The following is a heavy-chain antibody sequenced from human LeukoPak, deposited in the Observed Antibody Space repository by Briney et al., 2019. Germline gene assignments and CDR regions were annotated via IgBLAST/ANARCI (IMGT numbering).Heavy chain of an antibody. V-gene: IGHV4-59*01. CDR3: ARVELDYDLWSGYYTY. CDR2: IYYSGST. Sequence: SETLSLTCTVSGGSISSYYWSWIRQPPGKGLEWIGYIYYSGSTNYNPSLKSRVTISVDTSKNQFSLKLSSVTAADTAVYYCARVELDYDLWSGYYTYWGQGTLVTVSS. D-gene: IGHD3-3*01. J-gene: IGHJ4*02. CDR1: GGSISSYY.